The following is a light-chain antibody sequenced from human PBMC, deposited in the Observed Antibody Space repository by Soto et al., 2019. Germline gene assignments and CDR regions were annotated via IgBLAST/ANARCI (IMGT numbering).Light chain of an antibody. CDR2: KAS. V-gene: IGKV1-5*03. CDR1: QTISDW. Sequence: DIQMTQSPSTLSASVGDRVTITCRASQTISDWLAWYQQKPGKAPYLLIYKASRLESGVPSRFSGSGSGTEFTLTISSLQPDDFATYYCQQYNGYPWTFGQGTKVEIK. J-gene: IGKJ1*01. CDR3: QQYNGYPWT.